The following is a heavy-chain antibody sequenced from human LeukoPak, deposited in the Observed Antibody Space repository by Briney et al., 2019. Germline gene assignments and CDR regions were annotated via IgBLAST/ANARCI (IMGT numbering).Heavy chain of an antibody. CDR3: VSLYETY. D-gene: IGHD2/OR15-2a*01. CDR1: GSYW. V-gene: IGHV3-74*01. J-gene: IGHJ4*02. Sequence: PGGSLRLSCAASGSYWMHWVRQAPGKGLVWVSHINSDGSWTGYADSVKGRFTISKDNAKNTVYLQMNNLRAEDTAVYYCVSLYETYWGRGTLVTVSS. CDR2: INSDGSWT.